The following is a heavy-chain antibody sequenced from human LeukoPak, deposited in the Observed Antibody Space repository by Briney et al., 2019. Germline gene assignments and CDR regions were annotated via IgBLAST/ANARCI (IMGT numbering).Heavy chain of an antibody. CDR3: AREMYDSGGYRVSYFDY. J-gene: IGHJ4*02. CDR1: GDSITSGTYY. CDR2: IYTSGST. Sequence: SETLSLTCTVSGDSITSGTYYWTWIRQPAGKGLEWIGRIYTSGSTNYNPSLKSRVTISLDTSKNQFSLRLSSVTAADTAVYYCAREMYDSGGYRVSYFDYWGQGTLVTVSS. D-gene: IGHD3-22*01. V-gene: IGHV4-61*02.